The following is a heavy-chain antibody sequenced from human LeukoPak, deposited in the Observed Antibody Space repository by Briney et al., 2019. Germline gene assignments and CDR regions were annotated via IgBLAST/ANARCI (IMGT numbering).Heavy chain of an antibody. CDR3: ASGGRWLRQPKLDY. V-gene: IGHV1-46*01. CDR1: GYTFTSYY. J-gene: IGHJ4*02. Sequence: ASVKVSCKASGYTFTSYYMHWVRQAPGQGLEWMAIINPSGGSTNYAQKFQGRVTMTRDTSTSTVYMELSSLRSDDTAVYYCASGGRWLRQPKLDYWGQGTLVTVSS. D-gene: IGHD5-24*01. CDR2: INPSGGST.